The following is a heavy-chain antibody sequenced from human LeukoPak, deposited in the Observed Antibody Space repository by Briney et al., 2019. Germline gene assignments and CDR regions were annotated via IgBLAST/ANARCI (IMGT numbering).Heavy chain of an antibody. CDR2: ISCSGDNT. CDR1: GFTFSSYD. D-gene: IGHD5-12*01. J-gene: IGHJ4*02. Sequence: PGGSLRLSCAASGFTFSSYDTSWVRQAPGKGLEWVSAISCSGDNTYYADSVKGRFTISRDNSKNTLYFQMNSLRAEDTAVYYCARAYRGYSGYGPLDYWGQGTLVTVSS. V-gene: IGHV3-23*01. CDR3: ARAYRGYSGYGPLDY.